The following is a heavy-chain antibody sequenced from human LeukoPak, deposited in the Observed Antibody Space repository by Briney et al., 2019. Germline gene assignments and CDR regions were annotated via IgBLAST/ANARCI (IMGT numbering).Heavy chain of an antibody. CDR1: GFTFDDYA. V-gene: IGHV3-9*01. CDR2: ISWNSGSI. Sequence: TGGSLRLSCAASGFTFDDYAMHWVRQAPGKGLEWVSGISWNSGSIGYADSVKGRFTISRDNAKNSLYLQMNSLRAEDTALYYCAKARPPEDYGALYYFDYWGQGTLVTVSS. J-gene: IGHJ4*02. D-gene: IGHD4-17*01. CDR3: AKARPPEDYGALYYFDY.